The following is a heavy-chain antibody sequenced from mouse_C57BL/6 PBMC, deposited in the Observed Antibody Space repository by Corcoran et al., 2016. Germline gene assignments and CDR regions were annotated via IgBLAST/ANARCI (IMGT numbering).Heavy chain of an antibody. D-gene: IGHD1-1*01. Sequence: QVQLQQSGAELARPGASVKLSCKASGYTFTSYGISWVKQRTGQGLEWIGEIYPRSGNTYYNEKFKGKATLTADKSSSTAYMELRSLTSEDSAVYFCARWSEGYYYGRSWFAYWGQGTLVTVSA. CDR2: IYPRSGNT. J-gene: IGHJ3*01. V-gene: IGHV1-81*01. CDR1: GYTFTSYG. CDR3: ARWSEGYYYGRSWFAY.